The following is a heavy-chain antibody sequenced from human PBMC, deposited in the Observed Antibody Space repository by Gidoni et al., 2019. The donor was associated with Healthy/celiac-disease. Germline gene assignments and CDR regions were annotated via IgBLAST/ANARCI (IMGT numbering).Heavy chain of an antibody. V-gene: IGHV3-33*01. CDR3: ARAYSSGWYDAFDI. J-gene: IGHJ3*02. CDR2: IWDDGSNK. Sequence: QVQLVESGGGVVQPVRSLSLSCAASGFTFSSYGMHWVRQAPGKGLEWVAVIWDDGSNKYYADSVKGRFTISRDNSKNTLYLQMNSLRAEDTAVYYCARAYSSGWYDAFDIWGQGTMVTVFS. D-gene: IGHD6-19*01. CDR1: GFTFSSYG.